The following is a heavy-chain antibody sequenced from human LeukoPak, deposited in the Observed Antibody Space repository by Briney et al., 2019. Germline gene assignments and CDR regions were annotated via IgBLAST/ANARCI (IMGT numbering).Heavy chain of an antibody. V-gene: IGHV4-38-2*01. Sequence: PSETLSLTCAVSGYSISSGYYWGWIRQPPGKGLEWIGSIYHSGSTYYNPSLKSRVTISVDTSKNQFSLKLSSVTAADTAVYYCARHASGDYSDYVFDYWGQGTLVTVSS. CDR3: ARHASGDYSDYVFDY. D-gene: IGHD4-11*01. J-gene: IGHJ4*02. CDR1: GYSISSGYY. CDR2: IYHSGST.